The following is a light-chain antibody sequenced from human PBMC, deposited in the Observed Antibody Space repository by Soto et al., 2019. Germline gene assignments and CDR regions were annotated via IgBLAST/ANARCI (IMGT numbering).Light chain of an antibody. CDR3: QQYGSSPWT. V-gene: IGKV3-20*01. J-gene: IGKJ1*01. CDR1: QSISSSY. CDR2: GAS. Sequence: EIVLTQSPGTLSLSPGERATLSCRASQSISSSYLAWYQQKPGQAPRLLIYGASSRAAGIPDRISGSGSGTDFTLTLSRLEAEDFAVYYCQQYGSSPWTFGQGTKVEIK.